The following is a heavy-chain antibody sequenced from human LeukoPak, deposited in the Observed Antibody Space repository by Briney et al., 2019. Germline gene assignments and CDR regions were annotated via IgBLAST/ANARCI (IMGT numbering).Heavy chain of an antibody. D-gene: IGHD2-21*02. CDR1: GGSISSSSYY. CDR3: ARDRHIVVVTFAFDY. V-gene: IGHV4-39*07. CDR2: IYYSGST. Sequence: SETLSLTCTVSGGSISSSSYYWGWIRQPPGKGLEWIGSIYYSGSTYYNPSLKSRVTISVDTSKNQFSLKLSSVTAADTAVYYCARDRHIVVVTFAFDYWGQGTLVTVSS. J-gene: IGHJ4*02.